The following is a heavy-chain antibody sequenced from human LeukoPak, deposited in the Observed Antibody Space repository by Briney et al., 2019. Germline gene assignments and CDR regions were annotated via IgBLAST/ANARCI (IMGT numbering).Heavy chain of an antibody. CDR1: AYDFTGYH. D-gene: IGHD5-24*01. CDR3: AKDRDGADRIIL. CDR2: LNPNTGHA. Sequence: ASVKVSCKVVAYDFTGYHIHWVRQAPGQGPEWMGRLNPNTGHAVYAFKFQGRVTITRDTSSGTAYMEVTRLTSDDTALYYCAKDRDGADRIILWGQGTLVTVSS. J-gene: IGHJ4*02. V-gene: IGHV1-2*06.